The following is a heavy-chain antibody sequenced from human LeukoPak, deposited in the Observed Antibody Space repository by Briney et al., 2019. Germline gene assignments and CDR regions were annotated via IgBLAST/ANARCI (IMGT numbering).Heavy chain of an antibody. D-gene: IGHD6-13*01. CDR2: MSGSGGST. J-gene: IGHJ5*02. CDR1: GFTFSGYA. CDR3: AKDLGYSSSWPNWFDP. Sequence: GGSLRLSCAASGFTFSGYAMSWVRQAPGKGLEWVSAMSGSGGSTYYADSVKGRCTISRDNSKNTLYLQMNSLRAEDTAVYYCAKDLGYSSSWPNWFDPWGQGTLVTVSS. V-gene: IGHV3-23*01.